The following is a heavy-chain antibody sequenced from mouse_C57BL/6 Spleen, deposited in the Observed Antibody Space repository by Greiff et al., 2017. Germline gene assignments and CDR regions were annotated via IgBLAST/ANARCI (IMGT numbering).Heavy chain of an antibody. CDR1: GYTFTSYW. CDR3: ARGDSSGYVWFAY. CDR2: IHPNSGST. D-gene: IGHD3-2*02. V-gene: IGHV1-64*01. Sequence: QVQLKQPGAELVKPGASVKLSCKASGYTFTSYWMHWVKQRPGQGLEWIGMIHPNSGSTNYNEKFKSKATLTVDKSSSTAYMQLSSLTSEDSAVYYWARGDSSGYVWFAYWGQGTLVTVSA. J-gene: IGHJ3*01.